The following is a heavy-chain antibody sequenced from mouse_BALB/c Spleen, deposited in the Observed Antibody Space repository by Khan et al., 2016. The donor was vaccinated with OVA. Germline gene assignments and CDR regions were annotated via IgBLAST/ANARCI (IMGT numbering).Heavy chain of an antibody. CDR2: IYPGSGTT. V-gene: IGHV1-77*01. CDR3: ARSYYGAWFAY. J-gene: IGHJ3*01. D-gene: IGHD1-1*01. Sequence: QVQLQQSGPELVKPGASVKMSCRASGYTFTDYVITWVKQRTGQGLEWIGEIYPGSGTTYYNEKFKDKATLTADKYSNTADMQISSLISEDSAVYFCARSYYGAWFAYCGQGTLVTASA. CDR1: GYTFTDYV.